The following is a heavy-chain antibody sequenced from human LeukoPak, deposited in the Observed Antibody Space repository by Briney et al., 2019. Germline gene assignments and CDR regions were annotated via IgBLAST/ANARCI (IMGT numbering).Heavy chain of an antibody. Sequence: GGSLKISCKGSGYSFTSYWIGWVRQMPGKGLEWMGIIYPGDSDTRYSPSFQGQVTISADKSISTAYLQWSSLKASDTAMYYCARHRGIAARPYYYYYYMDVWGKGTTVTVSS. V-gene: IGHV5-51*01. J-gene: IGHJ6*03. CDR2: IYPGDSDT. CDR1: GYSFTSYW. D-gene: IGHD6-6*01. CDR3: ARHRGIAARPYYYYYYMDV.